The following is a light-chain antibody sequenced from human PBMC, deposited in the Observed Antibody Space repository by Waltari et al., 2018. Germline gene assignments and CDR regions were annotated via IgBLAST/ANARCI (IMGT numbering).Light chain of an antibody. CDR2: ESN. V-gene: IGLV6-57*04. J-gene: IGLJ1*01. Sequence: NFILTQPHSVSESPGKTVTISCTRSSGSIASNFVQWYQQRPGSATTIVIYESNQRPSAVPDRFSGSIDSSSNSASLTISGLMIEDEADYYCQSYDSSNLGLYVFGTGTKVTVL. CDR1: SGSIASNF. CDR3: QSYDSSNLGLYV.